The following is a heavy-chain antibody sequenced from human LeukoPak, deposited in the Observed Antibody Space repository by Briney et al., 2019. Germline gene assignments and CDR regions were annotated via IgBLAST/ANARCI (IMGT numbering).Heavy chain of an antibody. CDR2: IYSGTI. CDR3: ARDLDYGDNGFDY. CDR1: GFTVSSNS. D-gene: IGHD4-17*01. Sequence: GGSLRLSCTVSGFTVSSNSMSWVRQAPGKGLEWVSFIYSGTIHYSDSVKGRFTISRDNAKNSLYLQMNSLRAEDTAVYYCARDLDYGDNGFDYWGQGTLVTVSS. V-gene: IGHV3-53*01. J-gene: IGHJ4*02.